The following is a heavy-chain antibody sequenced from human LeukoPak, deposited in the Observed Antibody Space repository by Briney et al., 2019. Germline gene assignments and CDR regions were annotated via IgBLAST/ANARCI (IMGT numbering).Heavy chain of an antibody. V-gene: IGHV3-20*04. D-gene: IGHD3-10*02. CDR2: ISWNGASS. Sequence: PGGSLRLSCAASGFTFDDYGMTWVRQVPGKGLEWVSGISWNGASSGYADSVKGRFTISRDNAKNSLYLQMNSLRAEDTAVYYCAELGITMIGGVWGKGTTVTISS. CDR3: AELGITMIGGV. CDR1: GFTFDDYG. J-gene: IGHJ6*04.